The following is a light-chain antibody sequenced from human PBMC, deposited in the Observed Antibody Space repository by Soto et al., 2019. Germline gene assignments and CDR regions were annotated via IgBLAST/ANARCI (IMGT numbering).Light chain of an antibody. Sequence: DIQMTQSPSTLSESVGDRVTITFLASQSISSWLAWYQQKPGKAPKLLIYKASSLESGVPSRFSGSGSGTEFTLTISSLQPDDFATYYCQQYNSYSWTCGQGTKGDI. CDR2: KAS. CDR3: QQYNSYSWT. V-gene: IGKV1-5*03. CDR1: QSISSW. J-gene: IGKJ1*01.